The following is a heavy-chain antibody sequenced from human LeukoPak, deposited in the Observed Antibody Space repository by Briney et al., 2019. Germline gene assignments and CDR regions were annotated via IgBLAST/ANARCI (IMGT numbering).Heavy chain of an antibody. J-gene: IGHJ6*02. Sequence: GGSLRLSCAASGFTFSSYAMSWVRQAPGKGLEWVSAISGSGGSTYYADSVKGRFTISRDNSKNTLYLQMNSLRAEDTAVYYCAREQLWFGELLEYYYYGMDVWGQGTTVTVSS. CDR3: AREQLWFGELLEYYYYGMDV. CDR1: GFTFSSYA. D-gene: IGHD3-10*01. CDR2: ISGSGGST. V-gene: IGHV3-23*01.